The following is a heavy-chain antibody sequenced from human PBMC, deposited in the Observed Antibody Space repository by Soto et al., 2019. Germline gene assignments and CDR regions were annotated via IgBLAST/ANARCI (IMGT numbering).Heavy chain of an antibody. V-gene: IGHV2-5*02. J-gene: IGHJ6*02. CDR1: GFSLSTGGVG. D-gene: IGHD2-21*02. Sequence: QITLKESGPPLVKPTQTLTLTCTFSGFSLSTGGVGVGWIRQPPGKALEWLALIYWDDDKRYSPSLKSRLTITKDTSKNQVVLTMTHMDPVDTATYYCAHSRCGGDCLQSYSSHYYFGMDVWGQGTTVTVSS. CDR3: AHSRCGGDCLQSYSSHYYFGMDV. CDR2: IYWDDDK.